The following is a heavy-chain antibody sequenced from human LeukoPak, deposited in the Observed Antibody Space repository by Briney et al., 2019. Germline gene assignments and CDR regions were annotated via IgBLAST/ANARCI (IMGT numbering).Heavy chain of an antibody. V-gene: IGHV3-20*04. Sequence: PGGSLRLSCAASGFTFDDYGMSWVRQAPGKGLEWVSGITWNGGSTGYADSVNGRFTISRDNAKNSLYLQMNSLRAEDTALYYCARERYYDSSGPDAFDIWGQGTMVTVSS. CDR1: GFTFDDYG. CDR3: ARERYYDSSGPDAFDI. J-gene: IGHJ3*02. D-gene: IGHD3-22*01. CDR2: ITWNGGST.